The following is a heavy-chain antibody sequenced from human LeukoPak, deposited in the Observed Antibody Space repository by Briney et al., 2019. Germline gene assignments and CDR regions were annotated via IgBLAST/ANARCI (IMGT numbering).Heavy chain of an antibody. J-gene: IGHJ4*02. CDR1: GFTFSSYS. CDR2: IGSSSSYI. V-gene: IGHV3-21*01. Sequence: GGSLRLSCAASGFTFSSYSMNWVRQAPGKGLEWVSSIGSSSSYIYYADSVKGRFTISRDNAKNSLYLQMNSLRAEDTAVYYCARFPVGYYSDSSGRVLTFDYWGQGTLVTVSS. CDR3: ARFPVGYYSDSSGRVLTFDY. D-gene: IGHD3-22*01.